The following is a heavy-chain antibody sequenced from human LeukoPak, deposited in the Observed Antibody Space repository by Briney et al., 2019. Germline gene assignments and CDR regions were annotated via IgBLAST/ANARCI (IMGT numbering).Heavy chain of an antibody. D-gene: IGHD3-3*01. CDR2: IIPIFGTA. V-gene: IGHV1-69*13. J-gene: IGHJ4*02. CDR3: ARDSPLGTIFGVVIPYYFDY. CDR1: GGTFSSYA. Sequence: GASVKVACKACGGTFSSYAISWVRQAPGQGLEWMGGIIPIFGTANYAQKFQGRVTITADESTSTAYMELSSLRSEDTAVYYCARDSPLGTIFGVVIPYYFDYWGQGTLVTVSS.